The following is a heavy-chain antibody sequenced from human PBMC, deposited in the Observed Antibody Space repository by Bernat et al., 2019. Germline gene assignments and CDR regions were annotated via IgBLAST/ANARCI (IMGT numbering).Heavy chain of an antibody. D-gene: IGHD6-25*01. J-gene: IGHJ4*02. CDR2: IYPGDSDT. V-gene: IGHV5-51*01. Sequence: EVQLVQSGAEMKKPGESLKIFCKGSGYIFTTYWIAWVRQMPGKGLEWMGIIYPGDSDTRYSPSFQGQVTISADKSISTAYLQWSSLKASDTAIYYCARHGPRAATNELDSWGQGTLVTVSS. CDR1: GYIFTTYW. CDR3: ARHGPRAATNELDS.